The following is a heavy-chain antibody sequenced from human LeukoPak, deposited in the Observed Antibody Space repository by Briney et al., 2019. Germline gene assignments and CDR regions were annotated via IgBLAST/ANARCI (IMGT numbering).Heavy chain of an antibody. CDR3: AKGGYSGYRPLTFFDS. J-gene: IGHJ4*02. Sequence: GGSLRLSCAASGFTFSSYAKSWVCQAPGKGLEWVSGISANGRITYYGDSLKGRFNISRDNSKTTVYLQMHSLRVEDTAIYYCAKGGYSGYRPLTFFDSWGQGTLVSVSS. V-gene: IGHV3-23*01. CDR2: ISANGRIT. D-gene: IGHD5-12*01. CDR1: GFTFSSYA.